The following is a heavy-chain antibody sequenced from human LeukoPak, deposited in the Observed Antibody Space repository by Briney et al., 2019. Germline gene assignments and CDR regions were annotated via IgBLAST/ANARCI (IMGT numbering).Heavy chain of an antibody. V-gene: IGHV3-74*01. CDR3: ARGTLYPYYFDY. CDR1: VFTFSSYW. D-gene: IGHD3-10*01. J-gene: IGHJ4*02. Sequence: GGSLRLSCAASVFTFSSYWVHWVRQAPGKGLVWVSRINSDGSTTSYADSVKGRFTISRDNAKNTLYLQMNSLIAEDTAVYYCARGTLYPYYFDYWGQGTLVTVSS. CDR2: INSDGSTT.